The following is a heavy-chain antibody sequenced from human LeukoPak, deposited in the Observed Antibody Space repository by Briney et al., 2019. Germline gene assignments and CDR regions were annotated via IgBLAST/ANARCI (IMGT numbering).Heavy chain of an antibody. CDR3: AKDPHYYDSGDYFDY. V-gene: IGHV3-23*01. J-gene: IGHJ4*02. Sequence: GGSLRLSCAASGFTFSSYAMSWVRQAPGKGLEWVSAISGSGGSTYYADSVKGRFTISRDNSKNTLYLQMNSLRAEDTAVYYCAKDPHYYDSGDYFDYWGQGTLVTVSS. CDR1: GFTFSSYA. D-gene: IGHD3-22*01. CDR2: ISGSGGST.